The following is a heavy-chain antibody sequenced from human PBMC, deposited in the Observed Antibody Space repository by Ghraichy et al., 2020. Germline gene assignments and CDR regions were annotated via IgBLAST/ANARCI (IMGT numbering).Heavy chain of an antibody. J-gene: IGHJ5*02. CDR1: GGSISGYF. Sequence: SETLSLTCTVSGGSISGYFWSWIRQSAGQGLEWIGRIYRTGSTNYNPSLTGRVRMSVDTSKNAFSLKLSSVTAADTAVYYCARDGEYCPGGSCYSVWFDPWGQGTLVTVSP. V-gene: IGHV4-4*07. CDR3: ARDGEYCPGGSCYSVWFDP. D-gene: IGHD2-15*01. CDR2: IYRTGST.